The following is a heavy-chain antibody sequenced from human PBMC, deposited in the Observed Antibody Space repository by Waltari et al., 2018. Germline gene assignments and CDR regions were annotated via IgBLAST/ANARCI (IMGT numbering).Heavy chain of an antibody. J-gene: IGHJ3*02. Sequence: QVQLQQWGAGLLKPSETLSLTCAVYGGSFSGYYWSWIRPPPGKGLEWIGEINHSGSTNYNPSLKSRVTISVDTSKNQFSLKLSSVTAADTAVYYCARWGAIVGARHAFDIWGQGTMVTVSS. D-gene: IGHD1-26*01. V-gene: IGHV4-34*01. CDR1: GGSFSGYY. CDR2: INHSGST. CDR3: ARWGAIVGARHAFDI.